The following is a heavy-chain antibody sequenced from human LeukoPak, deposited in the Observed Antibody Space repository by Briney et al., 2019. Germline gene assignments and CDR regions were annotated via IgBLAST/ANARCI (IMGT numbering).Heavy chain of an antibody. D-gene: IGHD6-13*01. CDR2: ISASGGAT. Sequence: PGGSLRLSCAAPGFTFNNYAMSWVRQAPGKGLEWVSAISASGGATFYADSVKGRFTISRDNSKNTLYLQMNSLRAEDTAVYYCARSTWYSSSWYYFDYWGRGTLLTVSS. J-gene: IGHJ4*02. CDR3: ARSTWYSSSWYYFDY. CDR1: GFTFNNYA. V-gene: IGHV3-23*01.